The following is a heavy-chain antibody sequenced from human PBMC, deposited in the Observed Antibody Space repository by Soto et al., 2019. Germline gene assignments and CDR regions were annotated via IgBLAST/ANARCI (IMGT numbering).Heavy chain of an antibody. V-gene: IGHV3-21*01. D-gene: IGHD3-10*01. J-gene: IGHJ3*02. CDR1: GFTFSSYS. CDR3: ARGGYGSGSYEFDI. CDR2: ISSSSSYI. Sequence: PGGSLRLSCAASGFTFSSYSVNWVRQAPGKGLEWVSSISSSSSYIYYADSVKGRFTISRDNAKNSLYLQMNSLRAEDTAVYYCARGGYGSGSYEFDIWGQGTMVTVSS.